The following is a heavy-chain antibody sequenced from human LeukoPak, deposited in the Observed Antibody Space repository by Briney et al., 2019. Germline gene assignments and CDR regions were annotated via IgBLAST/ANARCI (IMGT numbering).Heavy chain of an antibody. CDR1: GFTFSSYW. V-gene: IGHV3-7*01. J-gene: IGHJ4*02. D-gene: IGHD2-2*01. Sequence: SGGSLRLSCAASGFTFSSYWMSGVRQAPGEGLEWVANIKQDGSEKYYVASVKGRFTISRDNAKNSLYLQMNSLRAEDTAVYYCARVGYCSSTSCHGFEDWGQGTLVTVSS. CDR2: IKQDGSEK. CDR3: ARVGYCSSTSCHGFED.